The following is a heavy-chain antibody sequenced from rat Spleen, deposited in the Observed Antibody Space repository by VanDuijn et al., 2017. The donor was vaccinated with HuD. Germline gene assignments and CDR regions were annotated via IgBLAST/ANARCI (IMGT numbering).Heavy chain of an antibody. J-gene: IGHJ3*01. CDR3: ARGMSWERWFAY. V-gene: IGHV5S23*01. CDR1: GFTFSNYD. D-gene: IGHD5-1*01. CDR2: INTGGGNT. Sequence: EVQLVESGGGLVQPGRSLKLSCAASGFTFSNYDLAWVRQAPTKGLEWVASINTGGGNTYYQDSVKGRFTISRDNAKSTLYLQMDSLRSEDTATYYCARGMSWERWFAYWGQGTLVTVSS.